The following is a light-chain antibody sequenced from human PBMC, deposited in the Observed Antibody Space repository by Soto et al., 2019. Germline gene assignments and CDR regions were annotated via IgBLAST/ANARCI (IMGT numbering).Light chain of an antibody. V-gene: IGLV2-14*01. CDR1: SSDVGGYNY. CDR2: DVS. J-gene: IGLJ1*01. CDR3: TSYTSGSTPYV. Sequence: QSALTQPASVSGSPGQSITISCTGTSSDVGGYNYVSWYQQHPGKAPKLMIYDVSNRPSGVSDRFSGSKSGNTASLTISGLQDEDEADYYCTSYTSGSTPYVFGTGTKLTVL.